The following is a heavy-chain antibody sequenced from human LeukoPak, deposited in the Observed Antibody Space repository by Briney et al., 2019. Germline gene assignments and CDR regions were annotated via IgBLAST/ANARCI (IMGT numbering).Heavy chain of an antibody. CDR1: GGSFSGYY. J-gene: IGHJ5*02. Sequence: SETLSLTCAVYGGSFSGYYWSWIRQPPGKGLEWIGEINHSGSTNYNPSLKSRVTISVDTSKNQFSLKLSSVTAADTAVYYCARGGAGVTMSRDAFDPWGQGTLVTVSS. D-gene: IGHD3-10*02. CDR2: INHSGST. V-gene: IGHV4-34*01. CDR3: ARGGAGVTMSRDAFDP.